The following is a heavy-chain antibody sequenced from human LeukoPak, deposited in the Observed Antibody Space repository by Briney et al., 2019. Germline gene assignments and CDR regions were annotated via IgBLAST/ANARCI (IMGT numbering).Heavy chain of an antibody. Sequence: SETLSLTCSVSGGSINGYSWGWVRQPPGKGLECIGYIFDRGSPNHHPSLQNRVTTSVDTSKNAFSLRLTSVTAADTAVYYCARRIQLWSYWHFDLWGRGTLVTVSS. V-gene: IGHV4-4*09. J-gene: IGHJ2*01. CDR2: IFDRGSP. D-gene: IGHD2-21*01. CDR1: GGSINGYS. CDR3: ARRIQLWSYWHFDL.